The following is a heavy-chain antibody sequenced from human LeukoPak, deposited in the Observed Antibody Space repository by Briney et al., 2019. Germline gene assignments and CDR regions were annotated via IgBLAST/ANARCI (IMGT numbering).Heavy chain of an antibody. CDR3: ARGSAMVRYYYYYYMDV. D-gene: IGHD5-18*01. J-gene: IGHJ6*03. CDR2: INPNSGDT. Sequence: ASVKVSCKASGYTFTGYYMHWVRQAPGQGLEWMGWINPNSGDTNYAQKFQGRVTMARDTSITTAYMELSRLRSDDTAVYYCARGSAMVRYYYYYYMDVWGKGTTVTVSS. V-gene: IGHV1-2*02. CDR1: GYTFTGYY.